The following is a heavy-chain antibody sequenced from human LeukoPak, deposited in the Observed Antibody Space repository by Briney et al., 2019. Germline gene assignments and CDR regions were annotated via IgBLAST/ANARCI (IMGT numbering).Heavy chain of an antibody. V-gene: IGHV4-59*01. J-gene: IGHJ4*02. CDR2: IHGSGNT. D-gene: IGHD6-19*01. CDR3: ARETSLAGFASGLGFHY. CDR1: GASISSWY. Sequence: PSETLSLTCNVSGASISSWYWSWIRQPPGKGLEWIGYIHGSGNTNYNPSLKSRVTMSIDTSKNQFSLMLTSVTAADTATYYCARETSLAGFASGLGFHYWGQGILVTVSS.